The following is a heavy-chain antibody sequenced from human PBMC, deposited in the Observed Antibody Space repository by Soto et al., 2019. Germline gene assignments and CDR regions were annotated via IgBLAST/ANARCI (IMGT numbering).Heavy chain of an antibody. CDR2: INPNSGGT. V-gene: IGHV1-2*04. CDR1: GYAFTGYY. J-gene: IGHJ5*02. D-gene: IGHD2-15*01. CDR3: ARALGFVNWFDP. Sequence: GASVNVSYKASGYAFTGYYVHRVQEAPGQGPEWMGWINPNSGGTNCAQKFQGWVTMTRDTSISTAYMELSRLRSDDTAVYYCARALGFVNWFDPWGQGTLVTVSS.